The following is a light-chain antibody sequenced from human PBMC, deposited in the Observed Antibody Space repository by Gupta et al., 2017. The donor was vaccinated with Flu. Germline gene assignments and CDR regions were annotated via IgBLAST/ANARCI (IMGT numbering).Light chain of an antibody. CDR2: GAS. CDR1: QSVSSN. CDR3: QQYNNWPLT. Sequence: EIVMPQSPATLPVSPGERATLSCRASQSVSSNIAWYQQKPGQDPRLLIYGASTRATGIPARFSCSGSGTEFTLTISSLQSEDFAVYYCQQYNNWPLTFGGGTKVGIK. V-gene: IGKV3-15*01. J-gene: IGKJ4*01.